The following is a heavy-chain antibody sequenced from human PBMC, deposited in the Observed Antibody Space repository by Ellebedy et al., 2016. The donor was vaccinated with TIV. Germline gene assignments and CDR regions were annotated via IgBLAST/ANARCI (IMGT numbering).Heavy chain of an antibody. Sequence: GESLKISCAASGFTFSTYSMNWVRQAPGKGLDWVSFITSDSTTIYYADSVKGRFAISRDNARNSLFLQMNSLGVEDTAVYFCATRGHSIGWFADWGQGTLVTVSS. CDR2: ITSDSTTI. D-gene: IGHD3-22*01. CDR3: ATRGHSIGWFAD. V-gene: IGHV3-48*04. J-gene: IGHJ5*02. CDR1: GFTFSTYS.